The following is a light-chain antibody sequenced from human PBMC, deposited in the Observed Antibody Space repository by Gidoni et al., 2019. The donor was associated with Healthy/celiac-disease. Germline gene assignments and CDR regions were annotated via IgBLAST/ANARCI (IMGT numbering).Light chain of an antibody. CDR1: QSVSSN. J-gene: IGKJ4*01. V-gene: IGKV3-15*01. CDR3: QQYNNWPPPLT. CDR2: GAS. Sequence: ELVMTHSPPTLSVSPGERATLSCRASQSVSSNLAWYQQKPGQAPRLLIYGASTRATGIPARFSGSGSGTEFTLTISSLQSEDFAVYYCQQYNNWPPPLTFGGGTKVEIK.